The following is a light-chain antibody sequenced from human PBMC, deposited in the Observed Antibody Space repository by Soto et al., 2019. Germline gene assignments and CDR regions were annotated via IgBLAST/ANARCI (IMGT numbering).Light chain of an antibody. CDR2: GAS. CDR1: QSISTK. V-gene: IGKV3-15*01. Sequence: EIVMTQSPATLSVSPGERATLSRRASQSISTKLAWYQQKPGQAPRVLIYGASTRATGIPARFSGSGSGTVFTLTISSLQSEDFAVYHCQHYNDWPPTWTFGQGTRVEIK. J-gene: IGKJ1*01. CDR3: QHYNDWPPTWT.